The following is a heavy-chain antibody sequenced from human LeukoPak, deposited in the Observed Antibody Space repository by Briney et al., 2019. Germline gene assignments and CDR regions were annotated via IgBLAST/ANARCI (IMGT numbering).Heavy chain of an antibody. V-gene: IGHV3-30*03. CDR2: ISYDGSEK. J-gene: IGHJ4*02. D-gene: IGHD3-22*01. CDR3: AREGSSGYYPY. CDR1: GVTFSSYG. Sequence: PGRSLRLSCAASGVTFSSYGMHWVRQAPGKGLEWVAVISYDGSEKHYADPVKGRFTISRDNSKNTLYLQMNSLRAEDTAVYYCAREGSSGYYPYWGQGILVTVSS.